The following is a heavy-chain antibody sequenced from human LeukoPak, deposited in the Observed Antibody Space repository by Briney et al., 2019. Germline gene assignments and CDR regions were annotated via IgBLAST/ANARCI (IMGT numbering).Heavy chain of an antibody. V-gene: IGHV3-7*01. CDR2: IKQDGSER. CDR3: ARTRLSCDR. D-gene: IGHD2/OR15-2a*01. Sequence: GGSLRLSCAASGFTFSSYWMTWVRQAPGKGLEWVASIKQDGSERNYVDSVKGRFTISRDNAKNSLYQQMNSLRDEDTAVYYCARTRLSCDRWGQGTLVTVSS. CDR1: GFTFSSYW. J-gene: IGHJ5*02.